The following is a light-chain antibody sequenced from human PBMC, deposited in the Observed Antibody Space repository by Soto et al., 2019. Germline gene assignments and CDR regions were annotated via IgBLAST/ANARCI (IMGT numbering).Light chain of an antibody. CDR2: EVT. V-gene: IGLV2-18*02. CDR3: SSYSSSSTYV. J-gene: IGLJ1*01. CDR1: SSDVGNYNR. Sequence: QSALTQPPSVSGSLGQSVTISCTGTSSDVGNYNRVSWYQQSPGTAPKLIVYEVTYRPSGVPDRFSGSKSGNTASLTISGVQAEDEADYYCSSYSSSSTYVFGTGTKLTVL.